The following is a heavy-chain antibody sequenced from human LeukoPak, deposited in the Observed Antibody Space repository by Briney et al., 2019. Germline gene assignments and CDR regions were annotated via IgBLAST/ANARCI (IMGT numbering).Heavy chain of an antibody. CDR1: GFTFSSYA. V-gene: IGHV3-23*01. Sequence: QPGGSLRLSCAASGFTFSSYAMSWVRQAPGKGLEWVSAISGSGGSTYYADSVKGRFTISRDNSKNTLYLQMNSLSAEDTAVYYCAKDLITFGGVIVPLGYWGQGTLVTVSS. CDR3: AKDLITFGGVIVPLGY. CDR2: ISGSGGST. D-gene: IGHD3-16*02. J-gene: IGHJ4*02.